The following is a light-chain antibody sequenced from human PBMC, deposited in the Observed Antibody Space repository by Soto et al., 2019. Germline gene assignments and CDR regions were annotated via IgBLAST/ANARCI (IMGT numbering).Light chain of an antibody. V-gene: IGLV2-8*01. CDR2: EVT. CDR3: SSFAGSKNVV. Sequence: SALTQPPSASGSPGQSVTISCTGTSSDVGGYNYVSWYQRHPGKAPKVLIYEVTKRPSGVPDRFSGSKSGNTASLTVSGLQAEDEADYYCSSFAGSKNVVFGGGTKLTVL. J-gene: IGLJ2*01. CDR1: SSDVGGYNY.